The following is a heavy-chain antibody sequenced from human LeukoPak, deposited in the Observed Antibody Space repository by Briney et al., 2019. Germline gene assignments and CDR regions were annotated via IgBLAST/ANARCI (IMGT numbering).Heavy chain of an antibody. V-gene: IGHV3-23*01. CDR3: ARAPYSGSRASI. CDR1: RFTFSSYV. Sequence: GGSLRLSCAGSRFTFSSYVMTWVRQAPGKGLEWVSSISGSGESTFYVDSVKGRFTISRDNSKNTLYLQMNSLRAEDTAVYYCARAPYSGSRASIWGQGTMVTVSS. D-gene: IGHD1-26*01. J-gene: IGHJ3*02. CDR2: ISGSGEST.